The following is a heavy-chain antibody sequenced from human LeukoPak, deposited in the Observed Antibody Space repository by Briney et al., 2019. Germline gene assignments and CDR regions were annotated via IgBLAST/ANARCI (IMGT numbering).Heavy chain of an antibody. Sequence: GASVKVSCKASGYTFTGYYMHWVRQAPGQGLEWMGWISAYNGNTNYAQKLQGRVTMTTDTSTSTAYMELRSLRSDDTAVYYCARGSYSSGWLHWGQGTLVTVSS. CDR1: GYTFTGYY. V-gene: IGHV1-18*04. CDR3: ARGSYSSGWLH. J-gene: IGHJ4*02. CDR2: ISAYNGNT. D-gene: IGHD6-19*01.